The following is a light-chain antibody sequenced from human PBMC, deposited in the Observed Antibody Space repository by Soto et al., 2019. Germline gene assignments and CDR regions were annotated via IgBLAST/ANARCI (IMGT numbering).Light chain of an antibody. Sequence: VLTQSPGTLSLSPGERATLSCRASQSVSSSNFAWYQQRPGQAPRLLIYGASLRATGIPDRYSGSGSGTDVTLTLSRLEPEGFADYYCQQYRRSPYSFSQGTKLDI. J-gene: IGKJ2*03. CDR3: QQYRRSPYS. V-gene: IGKV3-20*01. CDR2: GAS. CDR1: QSVSSSN.